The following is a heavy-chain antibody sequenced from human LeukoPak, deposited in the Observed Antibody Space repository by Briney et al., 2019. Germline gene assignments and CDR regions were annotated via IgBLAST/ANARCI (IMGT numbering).Heavy chain of an antibody. Sequence: GGSLRLSCAASGFTFSSYAMSWVRQAPGKGLVWVSRINSDGSSTSYADSVKGRFTISRDNAKNTLYLQMNSLRAEDTAVYYCAALAVAGSFDYWGQGTLVTVSS. CDR3: AALAVAGSFDY. V-gene: IGHV3-74*01. J-gene: IGHJ4*02. CDR1: GFTFSSYA. CDR2: INSDGSST. D-gene: IGHD6-19*01.